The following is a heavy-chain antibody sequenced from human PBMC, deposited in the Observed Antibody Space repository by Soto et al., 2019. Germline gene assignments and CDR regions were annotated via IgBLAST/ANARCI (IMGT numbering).Heavy chain of an antibody. V-gene: IGHV4-31*03. D-gene: IGHD3-3*01. CDR1: GGSISSGGYY. CDR3: AREGRGITIFGVVTGNWFDP. CDR2: IYYSGST. Sequence: SETLSLTCTVSGGSISSGGYYWSWIRQHPGKGLEWIGYIYYSGSTYYNPSLKSRVTISVDTSKNQFSLKLSSGTAADTAVYYCAREGRGITIFGVVTGNWFDPWGQGTLVTVS. J-gene: IGHJ5*02.